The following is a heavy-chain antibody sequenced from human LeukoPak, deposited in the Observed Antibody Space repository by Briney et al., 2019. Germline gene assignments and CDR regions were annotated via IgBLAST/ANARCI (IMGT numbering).Heavy chain of an antibody. D-gene: IGHD3-3*01. J-gene: IGHJ4*02. CDR3: ATDRGWRTSGYYLYYFEY. Sequence: GGSLRLSCAASGFIFTNYFMSWVRQAPGKGLEWVASIKHDGSKKYYVDSVGGRFTISRDNTMNSLYLQMSSLRAEDTAVYYCATDRGWRTSGYYLYYFEYWGQGTLVTYSS. CDR1: GFIFTNYF. V-gene: IGHV3-7*01. CDR2: IKHDGSKK.